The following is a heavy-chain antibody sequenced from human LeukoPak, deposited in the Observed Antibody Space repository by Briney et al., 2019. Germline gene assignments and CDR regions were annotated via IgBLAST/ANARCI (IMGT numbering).Heavy chain of an antibody. J-gene: IGHJ4*02. CDR3: AIFGQGAYTYGTPDYFDY. D-gene: IGHD5-18*01. Sequence: SETLSLTCTVSGYSISSGYYWGWIRQPPGKGLEWIGNIYYSGSTYYNPSLKSRVTISVDTSKNQFSLKLNSMTAADTAVYYCAIFGQGAYTYGTPDYFDYWGQGTLVTVSS. CDR1: GYSISSGYY. CDR2: IYYSGST. V-gene: IGHV4-38-2*02.